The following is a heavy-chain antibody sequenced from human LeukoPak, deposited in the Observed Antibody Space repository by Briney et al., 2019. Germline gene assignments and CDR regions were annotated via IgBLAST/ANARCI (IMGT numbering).Heavy chain of an antibody. D-gene: IGHD2-15*01. J-gene: IGHJ2*01. CDR2: IGGSSGAT. V-gene: IGHV3-23*01. Sequence: GGSLRLSCAASRFTFSTYAMNWVRQAPGKGLECVSTIGGSSGATYYADSVKGRFIVSRDNSKNILYLQINSRRADDTAVYYCAKRGEGCSGVSCLYWYFDIWGRGTLVTVSS. CDR3: AKRGEGCSGVSCLYWYFDI. CDR1: RFTFSTYA.